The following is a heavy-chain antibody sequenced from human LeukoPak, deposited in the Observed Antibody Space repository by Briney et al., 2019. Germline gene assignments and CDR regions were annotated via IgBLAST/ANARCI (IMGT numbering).Heavy chain of an antibody. Sequence: PGGSLRLSCAASGFTFSSYAMHWVRQAPGKGLEWVAVISYDGSNKYYADSVKGRFSISRDNAKSSLYLQMNSLGADDTAVYYCSRAEYSTSTRRHSFDRWGQGTLVTVSS. V-gene: IGHV3-30-3*01. CDR1: GFTFSSYA. CDR2: ISYDGSNK. CDR3: SRAEYSTSTRRHSFDR. J-gene: IGHJ4*02. D-gene: IGHD6-6*01.